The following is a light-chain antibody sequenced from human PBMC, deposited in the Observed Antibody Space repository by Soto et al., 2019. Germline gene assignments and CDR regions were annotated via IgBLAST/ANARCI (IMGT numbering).Light chain of an antibody. CDR3: QQSYSSPLT. Sequence: AAGDRVTITCRASQNIKKSLNWYQETPGKAPKLLIYAASTLESGVPSRFSGSGSGTDFTLTIDSLQPEDFATYYCQQSYSSPLTFGGGTKVQIK. V-gene: IGKV1-39*01. J-gene: IGKJ4*01. CDR2: AAS. CDR1: QNIKKS.